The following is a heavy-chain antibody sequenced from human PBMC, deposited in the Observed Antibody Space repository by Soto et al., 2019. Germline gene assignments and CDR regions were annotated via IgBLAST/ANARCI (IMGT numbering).Heavy chain of an antibody. D-gene: IGHD3-3*02. J-gene: IGHJ6*02. CDR2: ISYDGSNK. Sequence: PGGSLRLSCAASGFAFSSYAMHWVRQAPGKGLEWVAVISYDGSNKYYADSLKGLFTFSRDISKTPLFLQMHSLRVEDTAVYFFARGRPPSFLSLYYYYYGMDVGGQGTTVTVPS. CDR1: GFAFSSYA. V-gene: IGHV3-30-3*01. CDR3: ARGRPPSFLSLYYYYYGMDV.